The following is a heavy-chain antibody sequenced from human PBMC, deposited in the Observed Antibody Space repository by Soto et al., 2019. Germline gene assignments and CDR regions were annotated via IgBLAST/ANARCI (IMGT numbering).Heavy chain of an antibody. Sequence: GGSLRLSCVVSGLTFSDYGFHSVRQAPGKGLDWVAAISYDGSFVYYADSVRGRFTISRDNSRNTLDLQMNTLRHKDTAVYYCAKERGRNRNFAMDVWGQGTSVTVSS. CDR2: ISYDGSFV. CDR1: GLTFSDYG. V-gene: IGHV3-30*18. D-gene: IGHD1-1*01. J-gene: IGHJ6*02. CDR3: AKERGRNRNFAMDV.